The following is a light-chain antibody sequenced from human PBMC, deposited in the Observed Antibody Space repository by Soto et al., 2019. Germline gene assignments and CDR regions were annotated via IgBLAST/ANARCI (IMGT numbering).Light chain of an antibody. Sequence: QSVLTQPPSASGSPGQSVTISCTGTTSDVGGYDFVSWYQQHPGKAPKLMLYDVTERPSGVPDRFSGSKSGNTASLTVSGLQAEDEADYYCSSYAGDNNYVVFGGGTKLTVL. J-gene: IGLJ2*01. V-gene: IGLV2-8*01. CDR3: SSYAGDNNYVV. CDR2: DVT. CDR1: TSDVGGYDF.